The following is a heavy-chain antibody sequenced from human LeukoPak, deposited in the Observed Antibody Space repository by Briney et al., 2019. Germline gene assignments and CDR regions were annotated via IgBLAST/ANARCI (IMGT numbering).Heavy chain of an antibody. D-gene: IGHD2-2*01. J-gene: IGHJ4*02. Sequence: GSLRLSCAASRFTFSDYYMVWIRQAPGKGLEWVSYISNSGSSTKYADSVKGRFTISRDNAKNSLSLQMNSVRPEDAAVYYCARADRTSWFDYWGQGTLVTVS. CDR2: ISNSGSST. CDR1: RFTFSDYY. CDR3: ARADRTSWFDY. V-gene: IGHV3-11*05.